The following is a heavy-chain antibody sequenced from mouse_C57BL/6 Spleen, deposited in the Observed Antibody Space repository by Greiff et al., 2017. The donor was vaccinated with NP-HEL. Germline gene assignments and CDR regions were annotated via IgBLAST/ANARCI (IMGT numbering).Heavy chain of an antibody. CDR2: ISSGSSTI. Sequence: EVQLQQSGGGLVKPGGSLKLSCAASGFTFSDYGMHWVRQAPEKGLEWVAYISSGSSTIYYADTVKGRFTISRDNAKNTLFLQMTSLRSEDTAMYYCARQSPIYYYGSWYFDVWGTGTTVTVSS. D-gene: IGHD1-1*01. CDR1: GFTFSDYG. J-gene: IGHJ1*03. V-gene: IGHV5-17*01. CDR3: ARQSPIYYYGSWYFDV.